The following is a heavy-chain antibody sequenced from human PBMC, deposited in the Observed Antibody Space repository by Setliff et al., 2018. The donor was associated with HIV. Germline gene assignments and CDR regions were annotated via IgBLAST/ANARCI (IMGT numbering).Heavy chain of an antibody. CDR1: GFTFSNYA. Sequence: PGGSLRLSCAASGFTFSNYAMSWVRQAPGKGLEWVAGLSYEGSYKYYAVSVKGRCTISRDTSRNTLYLQMNSLRAEDTAVYYCAKKTAAYTSGSWLHYWGQGTLVTVSS. CDR3: AKKTAAYTSGSWLHY. CDR2: LSYEGSYK. V-gene: IGHV3-30*18. J-gene: IGHJ4*02. D-gene: IGHD3-10*01.